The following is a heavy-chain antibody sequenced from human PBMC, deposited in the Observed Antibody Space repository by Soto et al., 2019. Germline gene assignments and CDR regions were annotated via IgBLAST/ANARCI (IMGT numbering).Heavy chain of an antibody. D-gene: IGHD3-10*01. Sequence: EVQLVESGGGLIQPGGSLRLSCTTSGFTVSSSHMTWVRQAPGKGLEWVSVIYSGGSSYYAVSVQGRFTISRENSKNTVYLQMNSLRGEDTAMYYCARLGPYGSESYSFRYNWFDPWGQGTLVTVSS. CDR2: IYSGGSS. CDR1: GFTVSSSH. V-gene: IGHV3-53*01. CDR3: ARLGPYGSESYSFRYNWFDP. J-gene: IGHJ5*02.